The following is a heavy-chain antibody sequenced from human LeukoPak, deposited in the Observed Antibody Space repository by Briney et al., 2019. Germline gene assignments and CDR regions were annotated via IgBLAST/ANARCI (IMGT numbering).Heavy chain of an antibody. CDR3: AKGATCARPSTSCYPLDY. CDR1: GFTFSSYG. Sequence: QSGGSLRLSCAASGFTFSSYGMHWVRQAPGKGLEWVAFIRYDGSNKYYADSVKGRFTISRDNSKNTLYLQMNSLRAEDTAVYYCAKGATCARPSTSCYPLDYWGQGTLVTVSS. D-gene: IGHD2-2*01. CDR2: IRYDGSNK. J-gene: IGHJ4*02. V-gene: IGHV3-30*02.